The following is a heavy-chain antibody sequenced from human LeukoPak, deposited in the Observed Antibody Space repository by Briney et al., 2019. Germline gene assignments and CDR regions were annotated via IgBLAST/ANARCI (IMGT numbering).Heavy chain of an antibody. CDR1: DNSAYSTGFY. V-gene: IGHV4-39*07. J-gene: IGHJ4*02. CDR3: TTDRDLRWFYF. D-gene: IGHD2-21*01. CDR2: FSHGGST. Sequence: SETLSLTCTVYDNSAYSTGFYWGWIRQPPGKGLEWIGSFSHGGSTFYNPSLKSRVTISGDTSEKQFSLRLSSVTAADTAVYYSTTDRDLRWFYFWGRGTLVTVSS.